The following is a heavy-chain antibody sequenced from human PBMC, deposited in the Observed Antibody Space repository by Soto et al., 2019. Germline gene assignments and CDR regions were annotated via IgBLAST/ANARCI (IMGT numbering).Heavy chain of an antibody. D-gene: IGHD3-10*01. V-gene: IGHV4-34*01. CDR3: ARGSYGSGTYYNSRQIDY. Sequence: QVQLQQWGAGLLKPSETLSLTCAVYGGSFSGYYWSWIRQPPGKGLEWIGEINHSGSTNYNPSLKRRVTISVEPPTSQFFLQLTSVAAADTVVYYCARGSYGSGTYYNSRQIDYWGQGTLVTVS. J-gene: IGHJ4*02. CDR2: INHSGST. CDR1: GGSFSGYY.